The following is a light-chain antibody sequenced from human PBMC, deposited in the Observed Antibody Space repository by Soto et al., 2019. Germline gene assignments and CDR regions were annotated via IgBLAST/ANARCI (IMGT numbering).Light chain of an antibody. CDR2: DAS. CDR1: QSISDS. Sequence: DIKMTQSPSTLSTSLGERVTITCRASQSISDSLASYRQKPGRAPSLLISDASNLERGGPSRFSGSGSGTEVTLTISSMQPDDFATDYCQQYTGYSRTFGQGTKVDIK. CDR3: QQYTGYSRT. V-gene: IGKV1-5*01. J-gene: IGKJ1*01.